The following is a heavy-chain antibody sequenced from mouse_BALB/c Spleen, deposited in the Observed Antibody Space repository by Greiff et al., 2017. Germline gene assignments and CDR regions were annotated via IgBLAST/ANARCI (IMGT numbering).Heavy chain of an antibody. CDR1: GFNIKDTY. Sequence: EVQLQQSGAELVKPGASVKLSCTASGFNIKDTYMHWVKQRPEQGLEWIGRIDPANGNTKYDPKFQGKATITADTSSNTAYLQLSSLTSEDTAVYYCARLRHAGAMDYWGQGTSVTVSS. D-gene: IGHD1-2*01. CDR2: IDPANGNT. V-gene: IGHV14-3*02. CDR3: ARLRHAGAMDY. J-gene: IGHJ4*01.